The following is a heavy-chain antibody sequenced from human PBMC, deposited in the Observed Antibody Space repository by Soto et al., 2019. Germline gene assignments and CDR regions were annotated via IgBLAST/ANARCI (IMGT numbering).Heavy chain of an antibody. J-gene: IGHJ6*02. CDR1: GASIRSGGFS. CDR2: MSHGGVT. Sequence: SETLSLTCGVSGASIRSGGFSWTWVRQPPGKGLEWIGYMSHGGVTFYNPSLEGRVTISADLSNNQFSLKLRSVTAADTAVYFCAREHYGSSGSLGMDVWGQGTTVTVSS. V-gene: IGHV4-30-2*01. D-gene: IGHD3-22*01. CDR3: AREHYGSSGSLGMDV.